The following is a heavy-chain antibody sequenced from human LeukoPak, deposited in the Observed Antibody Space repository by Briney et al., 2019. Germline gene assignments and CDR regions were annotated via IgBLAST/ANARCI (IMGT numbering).Heavy chain of an antibody. CDR3: AKDLGRGSYPRNFDY. V-gene: IGHV3-23*01. J-gene: IGHJ4*02. CDR1: GFTFRNYA. CDR2: IGARDGRT. D-gene: IGHD1-26*01. Sequence: GGSLRLSCAASGFTFRNYAMTWVRQAPGKGLDWVALIGARDGRTYYADPVKGRFTISRDNFKNTLYLQMNSLRAEDTAVYYCAKDLGRGSYPRNFDYWGQGTLVTVSS.